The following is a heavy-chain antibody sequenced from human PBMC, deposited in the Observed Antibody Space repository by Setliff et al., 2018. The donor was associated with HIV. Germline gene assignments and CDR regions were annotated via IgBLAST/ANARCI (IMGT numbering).Heavy chain of an antibody. CDR1: GYTFTTYY. V-gene: IGHV1-46*01. CDR2: INPSDGST. D-gene: IGHD6-19*01. Sequence: ASVKVSCKTSGYTFTTYYIHWVRQAPGQGLEWLGMINPSDGSTTYAQKFQGRVTMTSDTSTSTAYMELRSLRSDDTAVYYCARPIAVAGIYYFDYWGQGTLVTVSS. J-gene: IGHJ4*02. CDR3: ARPIAVAGIYYFDY.